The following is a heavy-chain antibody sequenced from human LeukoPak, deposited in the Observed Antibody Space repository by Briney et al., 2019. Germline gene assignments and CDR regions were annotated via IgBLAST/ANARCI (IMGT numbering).Heavy chain of an antibody. D-gene: IGHD4-17*01. CDR3: ARAPTVTAESAFGY. J-gene: IGHJ4*02. CDR2: INGNGDST. V-gene: IGHV3-64*01. Sequence: PGRSLRLSCVGSGFTFSNYAIHWVRQIPGKGLEYVAGINGNGDSTQYGSSVKGRFTISRENSKHTVYLQMDSLRTEDMALYYCARAPTVTAESAFGYWGQGTLVTVSS. CDR1: GFTFSNYA.